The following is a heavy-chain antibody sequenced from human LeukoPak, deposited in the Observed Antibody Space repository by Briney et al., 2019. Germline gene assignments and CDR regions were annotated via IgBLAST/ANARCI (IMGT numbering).Heavy chain of an antibody. Sequence: GGSLRLSCAASGFTFSSYSMNWVRQAPGKGLEWVSTVSGGGGTTYYADSVKGRFTISRDNSKNTLFLQMNSLRAEDTAVYYCAELGITMIGGVWGKGTTVTISS. D-gene: IGHD3-10*02. CDR3: AELGITMIGGV. J-gene: IGHJ6*04. CDR1: GFTFSSYS. CDR2: VSGGGGTT. V-gene: IGHV3-23*01.